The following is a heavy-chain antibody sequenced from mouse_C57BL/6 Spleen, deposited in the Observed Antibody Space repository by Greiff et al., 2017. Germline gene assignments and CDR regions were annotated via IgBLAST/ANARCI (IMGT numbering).Heavy chain of an antibody. V-gene: IGHV10-1*01. CDR3: ERDYGSSYVGYFDV. J-gene: IGHJ1*03. CDR1: GFSFNTYA. Sequence: EVKLMESGGGLVQPKGSLKLSCAASGFSFNTYAMNWVRQAPGKGLEWVARIRSKSNNYATYYADSVKDRFTISRDDSESMLYLQMNNLKTEDTAMYYCERDYGSSYVGYFDVWGTGTTVTVSS. D-gene: IGHD1-1*01. CDR2: IRSKSNNYAT.